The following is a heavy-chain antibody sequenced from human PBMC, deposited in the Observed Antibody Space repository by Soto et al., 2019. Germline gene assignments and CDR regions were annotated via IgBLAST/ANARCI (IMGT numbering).Heavy chain of an antibody. CDR1: GGSISSGDYY. CDR2: IYYSGST. Sequence: KPSETLSLTCTVSGGSISSGDYYWSWIRQPPGKGLEWIGYIYYSGSTYYNPSLKSRVTISVDTSKNQFSLKLSSVTAADTAVYYCARALSGITGTTPHLVDYWGQGTLVTVSS. D-gene: IGHD1-7*01. CDR3: ARALSGITGTTPHLVDY. V-gene: IGHV4-30-4*01. J-gene: IGHJ4*02.